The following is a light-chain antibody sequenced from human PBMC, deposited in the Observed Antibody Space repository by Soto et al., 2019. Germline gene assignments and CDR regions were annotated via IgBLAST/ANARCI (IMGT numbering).Light chain of an antibody. CDR2: AAS. CDR3: XXSYSTSFT. V-gene: IGKV1-39*01. CDR1: QSISSY. Sequence: DIQMTQSPSSLSASVGDRVTITCRASQSISSYLNWYQQKPGKAPKLLIYAASSLQSGVPSRFSGSGSGTDFTLTISSLQPEXFATYXXXXSYSTSFTFGPGTKVDIK. J-gene: IGKJ3*01.